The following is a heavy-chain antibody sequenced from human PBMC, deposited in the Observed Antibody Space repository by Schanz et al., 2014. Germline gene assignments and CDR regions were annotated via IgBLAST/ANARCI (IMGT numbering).Heavy chain of an antibody. V-gene: IGHV3-48*01. CDR2: ITGASDHI. CDR3: VRDSFFAFDY. Sequence: DVQLLESGGGLVQPGGSLRLSCAASGFNFGSHGMHWVRQAPGKGLEWVSGITGASDHIDYAESVKGRFTISRDNAKNSLYLEMNSLRAEDTAVYYCVRDSFFAFDYWGQGTLVTVSS. CDR1: GFNFGSHG. J-gene: IGHJ4*02. D-gene: IGHD3-3*01.